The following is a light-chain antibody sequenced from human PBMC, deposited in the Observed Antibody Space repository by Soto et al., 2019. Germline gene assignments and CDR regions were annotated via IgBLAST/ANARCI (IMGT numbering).Light chain of an antibody. CDR3: TSYASGSSHVV. CDR2: DLN. V-gene: IGLV2-14*01. J-gene: IGLJ2*01. CDR1: SSDIGGYDY. Sequence: QSALTQPASVSGSPGQSITLSCTGTSSDIGGYDYVSWYQRHPGKAPKLIIYDLNNRPSGVSNRFSGSKSGNTASLTISGLQAEDEADYNCTSYASGSSHVVFGGGTKVTVL.